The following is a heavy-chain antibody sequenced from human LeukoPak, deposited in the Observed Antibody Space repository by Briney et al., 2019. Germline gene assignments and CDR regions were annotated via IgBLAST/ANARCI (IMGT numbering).Heavy chain of an antibody. CDR1: GGTFSSYA. J-gene: IGHJ3*02. D-gene: IGHD6-13*01. V-gene: IGHV1-69*05. Sequence: SVKVSXKASGGTFSSYAISWVRQAPGQGLEWMGRIIPIFGTANYAQKFQGRVTITTDESTSTAYMELSSLRSEDTAVYYCAREDSSSWYKGAFDIWGQGTMVTVSS. CDR3: AREDSSSWYKGAFDI. CDR2: IIPIFGTA.